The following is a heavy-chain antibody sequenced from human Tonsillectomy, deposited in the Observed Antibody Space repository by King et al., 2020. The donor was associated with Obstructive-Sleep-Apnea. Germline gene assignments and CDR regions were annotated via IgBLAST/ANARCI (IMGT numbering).Heavy chain of an antibody. CDR1: GGSFSSYG. V-gene: IGHV1-69*01. CDR2: IIPIVGTA. CDR3: AKSIYRSSSSRYYHSAMDV. Sequence: QLVQSGAEVKKPGSSVKVSCKASGGSFSSYGISWVRQAPGQGLEWMGGIIPIVGTAKYAGKFQGRVTITADESTSTVYMDLSSLRSEDTAVYLCAKSIYRSSSSRYYHSAMDVWGQVTTVTVSS. J-gene: IGHJ6*02. D-gene: IGHD6-6*01.